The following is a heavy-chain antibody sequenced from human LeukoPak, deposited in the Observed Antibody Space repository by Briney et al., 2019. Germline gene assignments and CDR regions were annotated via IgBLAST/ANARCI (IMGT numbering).Heavy chain of an antibody. J-gene: IGHJ4*02. CDR2: INPKSGDT. CDR1: GFTNSNSS. CDR3: ARDYYGSGSFSGH. Sequence: ASVKVSCKASGFTNSNSSVQWVRQAPGQGLEWMGWINPKSGDTNFAQKFQGRVTMTRDTSITTAYMELSRLTSDDTAVYYCARDYYGSGSFSGHWGQGTLVTVSS. V-gene: IGHV1-2*02. D-gene: IGHD3-10*01.